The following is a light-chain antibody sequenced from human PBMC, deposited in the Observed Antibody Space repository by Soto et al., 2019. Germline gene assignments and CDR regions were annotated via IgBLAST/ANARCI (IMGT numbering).Light chain of an antibody. CDR3: QQRSNWPIT. CDR1: QSVSSY. CDR2: DAS. J-gene: IGKJ3*01. V-gene: IGKV3-11*01. Sequence: EIVLTQSPATLSLSPGERATLSCRASQSVSSYLAWYQQKPGQAPRLLIYDASNRATGIPARFSGSGSGTDFTLTISSLEPEDFALYYCQQRSNWPITFGPGTKVEIK.